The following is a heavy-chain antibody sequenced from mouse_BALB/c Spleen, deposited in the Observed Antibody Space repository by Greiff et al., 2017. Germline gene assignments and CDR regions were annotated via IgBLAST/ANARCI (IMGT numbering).Heavy chain of an antibody. CDR1: GYAFTNYL. CDR2: INPGSGGT. Sequence: VQLQQSGAELVRPGTSVKVSCKASGYAFTNYLIEWVKQRPGQGLEWIGVINPGSGGTNYNEKFKGKATLTADKSSNTAYMQLSSLTSEDSAVYFCARNGNPAMDYWGQGTSVTVSS. V-gene: IGHV1-54*02. CDR3: ARNGNPAMDY. D-gene: IGHD1-1*01. J-gene: IGHJ4*01.